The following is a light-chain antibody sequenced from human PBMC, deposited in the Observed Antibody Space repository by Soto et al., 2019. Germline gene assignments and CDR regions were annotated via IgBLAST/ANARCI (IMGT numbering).Light chain of an antibody. CDR3: SSYTSSSTRGV. CDR1: SSDVGGYNY. V-gene: IGLV2-14*01. J-gene: IGLJ2*01. CDR2: DVS. Sequence: QSALTQPASVSGSPGQSITISCTGTSSDVGGYNYVSWYQQHPGKAPNLMIYDVSNRPSGVSNRFSGSKSGNTASLTISGRQAADEADYYCSSYTSSSTRGVFGRGTKLTVL.